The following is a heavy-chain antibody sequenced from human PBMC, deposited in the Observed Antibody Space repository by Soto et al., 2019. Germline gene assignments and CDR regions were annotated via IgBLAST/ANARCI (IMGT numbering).Heavy chain of an antibody. J-gene: IGHJ3*02. CDR1: GGSISSYY. Sequence: SETLSLTCTVSGGSISSYYWSWIRQPPGKGLEWIGYIYYSGSTNYNPSLKSRVTISVDTSKNQFSLKLSSVTAADTAVYYCASGGTRVRGVIIKLDAFDIWGQGKMVTVS. CDR2: IYYSGST. V-gene: IGHV4-59*01. D-gene: IGHD3-10*02. CDR3: ASGGTRVRGVIIKLDAFDI.